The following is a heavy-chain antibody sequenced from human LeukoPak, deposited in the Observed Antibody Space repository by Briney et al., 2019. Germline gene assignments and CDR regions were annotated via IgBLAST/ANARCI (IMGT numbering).Heavy chain of an antibody. CDR3: AKDRGPYVGVANNWLDP. Sequence: ESGGSLRLSCVASGFTFHINAMNWVRQAPGKGLEWVSAISGSGSSAHYADSVKGRFTISRDNSENTVYLEMHSLRGEDTAVYYCAKDRGPYVGVANNWLDPWGQGTPVIVSS. CDR2: ISGSGSSA. V-gene: IGHV3-23*01. CDR1: GFTFHINA. J-gene: IGHJ5*02. D-gene: IGHD3-16*01.